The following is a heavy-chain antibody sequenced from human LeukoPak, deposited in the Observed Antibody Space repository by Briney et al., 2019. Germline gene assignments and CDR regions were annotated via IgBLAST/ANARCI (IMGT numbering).Heavy chain of an antibody. CDR1: GYTFTGYY. J-gene: IGHJ4*02. V-gene: IGHV1-2*06. D-gene: IGHD2-2*01. CDR2: INPNSGGT. Sequence: ASVKVSCKASGYTFTGYYMHWVRQAPGQGLEWMGRINPNSGGTNYAQKFQGRVTMNRDTSISTAYMELSRLRSDDTAVYYCARFYCSSTSCYGNDYWGQGTLVTVSS. CDR3: ARFYCSSTSCYGNDY.